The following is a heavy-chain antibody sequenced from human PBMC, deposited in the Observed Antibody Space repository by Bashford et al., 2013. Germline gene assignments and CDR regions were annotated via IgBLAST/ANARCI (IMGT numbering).Heavy chain of an antibody. Sequence: GGSLRLSCTTSGFTFQHTWMSWVRQAPGKGPEWVGRIKSRTEGGTSDYSASVQGRFTISRDDSKGVVYLEMNGLKTEDTGVYFCTTGPHGVAATCPCSDWGQGTLVTVSS. CDR3: TTGPHGVAATCPCSD. J-gene: IGHJ4*02. CDR2: IKSRTEGGTS. D-gene: IGHD2-15*01. CDR1: GFTFQHTW. V-gene: IGHV3-15*05.